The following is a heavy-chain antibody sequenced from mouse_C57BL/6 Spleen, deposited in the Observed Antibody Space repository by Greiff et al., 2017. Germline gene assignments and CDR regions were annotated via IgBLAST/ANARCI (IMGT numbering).Heavy chain of an antibody. CDR1: GFTFSSYT. J-gene: IGHJ1*03. V-gene: IGHV5-9*01. Sequence: EVQGVESGGGLVKPGGSLKLSCAASGFTFSSYTMSWVRQTPEKRLEWVATISGGGGNNYYPDSVKGRFTISRDNAKNTLYLQMSSMRSEDTALYYCARQGGYYRYFDVWGTGTTVTVSS. D-gene: IGHD3-1*01. CDR2: ISGGGGNN. CDR3: ARQGGYYRYFDV.